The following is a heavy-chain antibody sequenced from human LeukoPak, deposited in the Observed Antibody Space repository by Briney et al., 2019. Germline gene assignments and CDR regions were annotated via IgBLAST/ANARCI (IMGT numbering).Heavy chain of an antibody. V-gene: IGHV3-23*01. Sequence: PGGSLRLSCAASGFTFSSHAMSWVRQAPGKGLEWVSSISERGDNTYYADSVKGHFTISRDNSKNTLYLQMNSLRAEDTAVYYCAKDGARGVITNSFDYWGQGTLVTVSS. CDR2: ISERGDNT. J-gene: IGHJ4*02. CDR1: GFTFSSHA. D-gene: IGHD3-10*01. CDR3: AKDGARGVITNSFDY.